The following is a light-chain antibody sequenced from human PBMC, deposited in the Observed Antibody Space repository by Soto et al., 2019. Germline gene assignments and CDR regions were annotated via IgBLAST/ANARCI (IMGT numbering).Light chain of an antibody. Sequence: QSALTQPASVSGSPGQSITIPCTGTSRDVGGHNFVSWYQHHPGKAPKRMIHDVTNRPSGVSDRFSGSKSGNTASLTISGLQAEDEADYFCSSYTSITTFYVFGTGTKLTVL. J-gene: IGLJ1*01. V-gene: IGLV2-14*03. CDR1: SRDVGGHNF. CDR3: SSYTSITTFYV. CDR2: DVT.